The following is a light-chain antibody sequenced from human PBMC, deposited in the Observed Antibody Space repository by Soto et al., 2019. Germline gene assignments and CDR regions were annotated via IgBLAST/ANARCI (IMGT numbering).Light chain of an antibody. CDR1: QGIGSY. Sequence: IQLTQSPSSLSASVGDRVTITCRASQGIGSYLAWYQQKPGKAPKLLIYAASTLQSGVPSRFSGSGSGTDFTLTISSLQPEYLATYYCQQLNSYPIPCGPGIEVAIK. V-gene: IGKV1-9*01. J-gene: IGKJ3*01. CDR2: AAS. CDR3: QQLNSYPIP.